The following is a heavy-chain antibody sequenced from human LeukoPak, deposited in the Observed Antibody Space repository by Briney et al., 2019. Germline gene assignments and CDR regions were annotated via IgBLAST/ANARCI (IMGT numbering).Heavy chain of an antibody. Sequence: KPSETLSLTCTVSGGSISSSSYYWGWIRQPPGKGLEWIGSIYYSGSTYYNPSLKSRVTISVDTSKNQFSLKLSSVTAADTAVYYCARGPRITMIVVVIPTYFQHWGQGTLVTVSS. V-gene: IGHV4-39*07. CDR1: GGSISSSSYY. J-gene: IGHJ1*01. CDR3: ARGPRITMIVVVIPTYFQH. CDR2: IYYSGST. D-gene: IGHD3-22*01.